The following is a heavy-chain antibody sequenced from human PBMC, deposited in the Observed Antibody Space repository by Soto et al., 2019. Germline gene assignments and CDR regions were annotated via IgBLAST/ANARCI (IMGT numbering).Heavy chain of an antibody. D-gene: IGHD5-18*01. CDR1: SVSNAW. V-gene: IGHV3-15*07. Sequence: SVSNAWMNWVRQAPGKGLEWVGRIKSKTDGGTTDYAAPVKGRFTISRDDSKNTLYLQMNSLKTEDTAVYYCTTDLISGYSYGTDGDYWGQGTLVTVSS. CDR2: IKSKTDGGTT. J-gene: IGHJ4*02. CDR3: TTDLISGYSYGTDGDY.